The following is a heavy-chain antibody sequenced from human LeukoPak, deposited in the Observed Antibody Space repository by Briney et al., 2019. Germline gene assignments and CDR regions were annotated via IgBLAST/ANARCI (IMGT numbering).Heavy chain of an antibody. CDR1: GFTFSSYA. V-gene: IGHV3-23*01. Sequence: GGSLILSCAASGFTFSSYAMSWVRQAPGKGLDWVSGITGSGGSTDYADSVKGRFTISRDNAKNTLYLQMYSLRAEDTAVYYSTKVYLLRWPTRYYFDYGGQGTLVTVSS. CDR3: TKVYLLRWPTRYYFDY. CDR2: ITGSGGST. J-gene: IGHJ4*02. D-gene: IGHD4-23*01.